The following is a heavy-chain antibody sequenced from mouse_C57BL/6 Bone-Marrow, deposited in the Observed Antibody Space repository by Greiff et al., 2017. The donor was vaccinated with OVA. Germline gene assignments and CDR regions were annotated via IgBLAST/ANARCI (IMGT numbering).Heavy chain of an antibody. CDR3: ARNYDYHWYFDV. CDR1: GYTFTDYY. D-gene: IGHD2-4*01. CDR2: INPNNGGT. Sequence: EVQLQQSGPELVKPGASVKISCKASGYTFTDYYMNWVKQSHGQSLEWIGDINPNNGGTSYNQKFKGKATLTVDKSSSTAYMELRSLTSEDSAVYYCARNYDYHWYFDVWGTGTTVTVSS. V-gene: IGHV1-26*01. J-gene: IGHJ1*03.